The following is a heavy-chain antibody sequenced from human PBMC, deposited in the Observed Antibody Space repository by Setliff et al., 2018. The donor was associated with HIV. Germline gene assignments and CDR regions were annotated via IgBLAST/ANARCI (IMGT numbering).Heavy chain of an antibody. CDR2: ISAYTANT. Sequence: ASVKVSCKASGYTFPNYGITWVRQAPGQGLEWMGWISAYTANTNYAQNLQGRVTLTTDTSTSTAYMELRSLRSDDTAVYYCARVRVGATPLDYLGQGTLVTVSS. J-gene: IGHJ4*02. CDR3: ARVRVGATPLDY. V-gene: IGHV1-18*01. CDR1: GYTFPNYG. D-gene: IGHD1-26*01.